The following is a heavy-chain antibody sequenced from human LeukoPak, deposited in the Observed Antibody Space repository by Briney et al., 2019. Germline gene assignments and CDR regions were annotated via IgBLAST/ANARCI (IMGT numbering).Heavy chain of an antibody. V-gene: IGHV3-30*03. CDR2: ISYDGSNK. CDR1: GFTFSSYG. J-gene: IGHJ6*02. CDR3: ASDTGSGSPCTYGMDV. Sequence: GGSLRLSCAASGFTFSSYGMHWVRQAPGKGLEWVAVISYDGSNKYYADSVKGRFTISRDNSKNTLYLQMNSLRAEDTAVYYCASDTGSGSPCTYGMDVWGQGTTVTVSS. D-gene: IGHD3-10*01.